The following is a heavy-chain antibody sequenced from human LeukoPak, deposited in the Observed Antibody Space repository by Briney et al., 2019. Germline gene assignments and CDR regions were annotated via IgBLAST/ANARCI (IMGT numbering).Heavy chain of an antibody. V-gene: IGHV3-23*01. CDR1: GFTFSSYA. CDR3: AEDLGYTLFDP. CDR2: ISGSGGST. D-gene: IGHD1-1*01. J-gene: IGHJ5*02. Sequence: GGSLRLSCAASGFTFSSYAMSWVRQAPGKGLEWVSVISGSGGSTYYADSVKGRFTISRDNSKNTLYLQMNSLRAEDTAVYYCAEDLGYTLFDPWGQGTLVTVSS.